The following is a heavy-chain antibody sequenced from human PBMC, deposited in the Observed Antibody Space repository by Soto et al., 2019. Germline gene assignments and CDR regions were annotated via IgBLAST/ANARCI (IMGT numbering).Heavy chain of an antibody. D-gene: IGHD2-8*01. CDR3: ARLQINGGAFDI. V-gene: IGHV4-31*03. CDR1: GGSIRSGGYH. Sequence: SETLSLTCSVSGGSIRSGGYHWSWIRQHPGKGLEWIGNIYYTGSAYYTPSLRSRVTFSVDTSKNQVSLRLTSVTAADTAVYSCARLQINGGAFDIWGQGTMVTVSS. J-gene: IGHJ3*02. CDR2: IYYTGSA.